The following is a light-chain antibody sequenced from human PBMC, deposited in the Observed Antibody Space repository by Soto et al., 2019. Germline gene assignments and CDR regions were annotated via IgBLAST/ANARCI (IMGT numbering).Light chain of an antibody. J-gene: IGLJ2*01. CDR3: QSYYSSLSGSV. Sequence: QPVLTQPPSVSGAPGQRVTISCTGSSSNIGAGYDVHWYQQLPGTAPKLLIYGNSNPPAGVPDRFSGSKSGTSASLAITGLKAEDEADYYCQSYYSSLSGSVFGGGTKLTVL. CDR2: GNS. CDR1: SSNIGAGYD. V-gene: IGLV1-40*01.